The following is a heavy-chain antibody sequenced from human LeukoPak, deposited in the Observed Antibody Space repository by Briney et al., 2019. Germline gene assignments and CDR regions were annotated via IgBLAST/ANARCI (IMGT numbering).Heavy chain of an antibody. J-gene: IGHJ3*02. CDR2: IYYSGST. D-gene: IGHD3-3*01. Sequence: SETLSLTCAVYGGSFSGYYWSWIRQPPGKGLEWIGSIYYSGSTYYNPSLKSRVTISVDTSKNQFSLKLSSVTAADTAVYYCARQGSGLYAFDIWGQGTMVTVSS. V-gene: IGHV4-34*01. CDR1: GGSFSGYY. CDR3: ARQGSGLYAFDI.